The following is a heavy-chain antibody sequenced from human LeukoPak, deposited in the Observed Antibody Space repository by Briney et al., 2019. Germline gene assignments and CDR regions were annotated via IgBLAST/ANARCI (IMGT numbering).Heavy chain of an antibody. CDR3: ARTTYYHGSRSRHEIHY. CDR1: GGSISSYY. D-gene: IGHD3-10*01. V-gene: IGHV4-59*12. CDR2: IYYSGST. Sequence: SETLSLTCTVSGGSISSYYWSWIRQPPGKGLEWMGYIYYSGSTNYNPSLKSRVTISVDTSKNQFSLKLSSVTAADTAVYYCARTTYYHGSRSRHEIHYWGQGTLDTVSS. J-gene: IGHJ4*02.